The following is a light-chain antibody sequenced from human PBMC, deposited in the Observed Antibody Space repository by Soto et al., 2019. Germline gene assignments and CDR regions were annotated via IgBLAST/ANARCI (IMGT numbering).Light chain of an antibody. V-gene: IGLV2-23*02. J-gene: IGLJ3*02. CDR1: ASDVGSYNL. Sequence: QSALSQPASVSGSPGQSITISCTGSASDVGSYNLVSWYQQRPGKAPKLVIYEVTKRPSGVSSRFSGSKSGITASLTISGLQAEDGGDYYCCSFAGTRTYVLFGGGTQLTVL. CDR3: CSFAGTRTYVL. CDR2: EVT.